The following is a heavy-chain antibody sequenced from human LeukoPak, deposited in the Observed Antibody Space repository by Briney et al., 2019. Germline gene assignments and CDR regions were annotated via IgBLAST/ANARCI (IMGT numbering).Heavy chain of an antibody. CDR1: GGSISSYY. CDR3: ARGAPYYYYGMDV. V-gene: IGHV4-59*01. CDR2: IYYSGST. Sequence: SETLSLTCTVSGGSISSYYWSWIRQPPGKGLEWIGYIYYSGSTNYNPSLKSRVTISVDTSKNQFSLKLSSVTAADTAVYYCARGAPYYYYGMDVWGQGTTVTVSS. J-gene: IGHJ6*02.